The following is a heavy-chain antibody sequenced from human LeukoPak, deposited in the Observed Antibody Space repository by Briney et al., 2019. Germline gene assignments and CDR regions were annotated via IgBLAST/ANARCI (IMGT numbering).Heavy chain of an antibody. D-gene: IGHD3-3*01. V-gene: IGHV3-23*01. CDR2: ISGSGGST. CDR3: AKVPYYDFWSGYPNWFDP. Sequence: PGGSLRLPCAASGFTFSSYAMSWVRQAPGKGLEWVSAISGSGGSTYYADSVKGRFTITRDNSKNTLYLQMNSLRAEDTAVYYCAKVPYYDFWSGYPNWFDPWGQGTLVTVSS. CDR1: GFTFSSYA. J-gene: IGHJ5*02.